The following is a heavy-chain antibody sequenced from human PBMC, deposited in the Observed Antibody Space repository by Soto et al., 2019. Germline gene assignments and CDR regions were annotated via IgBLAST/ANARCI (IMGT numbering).Heavy chain of an antibody. V-gene: IGHV1-46*01. CDR2: INPSGGST. CDR3: ARVPTPVPAPLDI. J-gene: IGHJ3*02. D-gene: IGHD1-1*01. CDR1: GYTFTSYY. Sequence: VKVSCKASGYTFTSYYMHWVRQAPGQGLEWMGIINPSGGSTSYAQKFQGRVTMTRDTSTSTVYMELSSLRSEDTAVYYCARVPTPVPAPLDIWGQGTKVTVSS.